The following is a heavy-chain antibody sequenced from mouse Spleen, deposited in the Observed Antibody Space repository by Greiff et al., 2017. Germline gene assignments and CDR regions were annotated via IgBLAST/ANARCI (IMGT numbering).Heavy chain of an antibody. D-gene: IGHD3-1*01. Sequence: VQLQQPGAELVRPGSSVKLSCKASGYTFTSYWMHWVKQRPIQGLEWIGNIDPSDSETHYNQKFKDKATLTVDKSSSTAYMQLSSLTSEDSAVYYCAREGARAWFAYWGQGTLVTVSA. CDR2: IDPSDSET. CDR3: AREGARAWFAY. J-gene: IGHJ3*01. CDR1: GYTFTSYW. V-gene: IGHV1-52*01.